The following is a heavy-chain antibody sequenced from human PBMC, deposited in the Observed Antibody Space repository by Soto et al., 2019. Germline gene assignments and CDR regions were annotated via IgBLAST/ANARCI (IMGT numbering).Heavy chain of an antibody. D-gene: IGHD2-21*02. Sequence: SETLSLTCTVSGDSITAGGHYWAWIRQHPEKGLEWLGYIHYSGTTDYNPSLKSRLTVSVDTSKNQFSLSLSSVTAAETAIYYFAAMTATYWNFLIWGPGTLVTVSS. J-gene: IGHJ2*01. V-gene: IGHV4-31*03. CDR2: IHYSGTT. CDR1: GDSITAGGHY. CDR3: AAMTATYWNFLI.